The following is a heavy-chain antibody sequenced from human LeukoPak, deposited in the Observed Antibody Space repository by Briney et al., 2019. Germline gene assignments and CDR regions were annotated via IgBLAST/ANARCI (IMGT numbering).Heavy chain of an antibody. D-gene: IGHD1-1*01. CDR2: IRNSSSTI. Sequence: GGSLRLSCAASGFTFSSYSMNWVRQAPGKGLEWVSYIRNSSSTIYYADSVKGRFTISRDNAKNTLYLQMNSLRAEDTAVYYCASARYIRGQFDYWGQGTLVTVSS. CDR1: GFTFSSYS. V-gene: IGHV3-48*04. J-gene: IGHJ4*02. CDR3: ASARYIRGQFDY.